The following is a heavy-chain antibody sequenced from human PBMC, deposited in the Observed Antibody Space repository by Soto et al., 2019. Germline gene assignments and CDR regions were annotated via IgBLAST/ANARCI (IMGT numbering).Heavy chain of an antibody. CDR1: GFSLSTSGVG. D-gene: IGHD5-18*01. Sequence: QITLKESGPTLVKPTQTLTLTCTFSGFSLSTSGVGVGWIRQPPGKALEWLALIYWDDDKRYSPSLKSRLTITNDTSKTQVVLTMTNMDPVDTATYYCAHSGYSYGSYYYYGMDVWGQGTTFTVSS. CDR3: AHSGYSYGSYYYYGMDV. J-gene: IGHJ6*02. V-gene: IGHV2-5*02. CDR2: IYWDDDK.